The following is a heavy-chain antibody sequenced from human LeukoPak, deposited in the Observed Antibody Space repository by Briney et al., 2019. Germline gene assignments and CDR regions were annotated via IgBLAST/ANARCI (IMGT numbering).Heavy chain of an antibody. J-gene: IGHJ1*01. Sequence: PSETLSLTCSVSGDSVTRSDSYWDWIRQPPGKGLEWIGTIYYSGRTYYSPSLKSRVTMSVDPSNNQFSLNLRSVTAADTALYYCARRRYYDGSGYLEWGQGTLLSVSS. V-gene: IGHV4-39*01. CDR3: ARRRYYDGSGYLE. CDR2: IYYSGRT. D-gene: IGHD3-22*01. CDR1: GDSVTRSDSY.